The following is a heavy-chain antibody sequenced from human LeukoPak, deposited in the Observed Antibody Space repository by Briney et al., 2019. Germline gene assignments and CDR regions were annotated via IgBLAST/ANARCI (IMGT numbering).Heavy chain of an antibody. J-gene: IGHJ6*02. CDR3: ARVTGQWLWSTYYYYGMDV. V-gene: IGHV2-70*11. D-gene: IGHD6-19*01. CDR1: GFSLSTSGMC. Sequence: SGPALVKPTQTLTLTCTFSGFSLSTSGMCVSWIRQPPGKALEWLARIDWDDDKYYSTSLKTRLTISKDTSKNQVVLTMTNMDPVDTATYYCARVTGQWLWSTYYYYGMDVWGQGTTVTVSS. CDR2: IDWDDDK.